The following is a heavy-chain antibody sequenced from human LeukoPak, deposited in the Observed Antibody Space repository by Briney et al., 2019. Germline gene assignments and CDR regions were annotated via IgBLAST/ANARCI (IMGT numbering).Heavy chain of an antibody. CDR1: GFTFSSYE. CDR2: ISSSGSTI. J-gene: IGHJ4*02. D-gene: IGHD6-13*01. CDR3: AREGYSSSCDY. V-gene: IGHV3-48*03. Sequence: GGSLRLSCAASGFTFSSYEMNWVRQAPGKGLEWVSYISSSGSTIYYADSVKGRFTISRDNAKNSLYLQMNSLRAEDTAVYYCAREGYSSSCDYWGQGTLVTVSP.